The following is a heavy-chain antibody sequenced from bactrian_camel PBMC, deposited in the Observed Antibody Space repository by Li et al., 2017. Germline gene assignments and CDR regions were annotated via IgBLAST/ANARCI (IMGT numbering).Heavy chain of an antibody. V-gene: IGHV3S25*01. CDR2: INRGGGIT. D-gene: IGHD6*01. CDR3: VRDGELLPSLFGY. J-gene: IGHJ6*01. Sequence: QLVESGGGLVQPGGSLRLSCAASGFTLSSYWMYWVRQAPGKGLEWVSTINRGGGITYYTDSMKGRFTISRDNAKNTVYLQMNSLKPEDTAVYYCVRDGELLPSLFGYWGQGTQVTVS. CDR1: GFTLSSYW.